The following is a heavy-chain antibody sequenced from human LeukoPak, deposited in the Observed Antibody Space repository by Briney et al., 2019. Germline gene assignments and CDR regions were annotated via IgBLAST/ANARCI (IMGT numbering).Heavy chain of an antibody. CDR1: GGTFSSYA. CDR3: ARGPLGVATPTQYGMDV. D-gene: IGHD3-3*01. Sequence: SVKVSFKASGGTFSSYAISWVRQAPGQGLEWMEGIIPIFGTANYAQKFQGRVTITADESTSTAYMELSSLRSEDTAVYYCARGPLGVATPTQYGMDVWGQGTTVTVSS. V-gene: IGHV1-69*13. J-gene: IGHJ6*02. CDR2: IIPIFGTA.